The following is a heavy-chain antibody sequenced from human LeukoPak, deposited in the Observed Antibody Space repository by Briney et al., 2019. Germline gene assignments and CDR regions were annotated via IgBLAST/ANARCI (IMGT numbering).Heavy chain of an antibody. J-gene: IGHJ4*02. V-gene: IGHV2-5*02. Sequence: ESGPTLVIPTQTLTRTCTFSGFSLYSSGVGVGWIRQPPGRALEWLAVIYWDDDKRYNPSLRSRLTMSKDASRNQVFLVVANMDPVDTATYYCAHRRPGHLTGWDNSYFDNWGPGTLVTVSS. CDR1: GFSLYSSGVG. CDR2: IYWDDDK. CDR3: AHRRPGHLTGWDNSYFDN. D-gene: IGHD1/OR15-1a*01.